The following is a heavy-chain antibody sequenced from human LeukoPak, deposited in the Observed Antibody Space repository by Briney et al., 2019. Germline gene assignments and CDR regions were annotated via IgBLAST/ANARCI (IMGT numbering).Heavy chain of an antibody. J-gene: IGHJ3*02. D-gene: IGHD3-3*01. Sequence: GASVTVSCTASGGTFSSYAISWVRQAPGQGLEWMGGIIPIFGTANYAQKFQGRVTITADESTSTAYMELSSLRSEDTAVYYCARRGKRFLEWSDAFDIWGQGTMVTVSS. CDR1: GGTFSSYA. V-gene: IGHV1-69*13. CDR3: ARRGKRFLEWSDAFDI. CDR2: IIPIFGTA.